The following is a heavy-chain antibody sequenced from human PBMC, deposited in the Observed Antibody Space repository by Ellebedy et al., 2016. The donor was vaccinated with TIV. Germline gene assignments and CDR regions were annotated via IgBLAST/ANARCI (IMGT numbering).Heavy chain of an antibody. CDR3: AGYDGLRRFDP. V-gene: IGHV4-31*03. CDR2: IYYSGST. J-gene: IGHJ5*02. CDR1: GGSINSGGYY. Sequence: SETLSLTCTVSGGSINSGGYYWSWIRQHPGKGLEWIGNIYYSGSTYYNPSLKSRVTISVDTSKNQFSLKLRSVTAADTAVYYCAGYDGLRRFDPWGQGTLVTVSS. D-gene: IGHD5-12*01.